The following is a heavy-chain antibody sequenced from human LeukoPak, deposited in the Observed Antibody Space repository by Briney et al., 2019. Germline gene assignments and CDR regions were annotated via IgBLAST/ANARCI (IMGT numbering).Heavy chain of an antibody. CDR2: ISSSGGTI. D-gene: IGHD6-19*01. CDR3: ASGVHYSSGWIDI. V-gene: IGHV3-48*03. J-gene: IGHJ3*02. CDR1: GFTLRSNE. Sequence: PGGSLRLSCAASGFTLRSNEMNWVRQAPGKGLEWLSYISSSGGTIHYVDSVKGRFTISRDNAKNSLFLQMNSLRAEDTAVYYCASGVHYSSGWIDIWGQGTMVTVSS.